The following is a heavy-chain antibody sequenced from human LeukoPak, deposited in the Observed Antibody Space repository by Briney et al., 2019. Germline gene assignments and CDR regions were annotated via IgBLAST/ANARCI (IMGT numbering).Heavy chain of an antibody. J-gene: IGHJ4*02. CDR3: ARGSDYYYGSGSSDASLDY. Sequence: GGSLRLSCAASGFTFSSYSMNWVRQAPGKGLGWVSSISSSSSYIYYADSVKGRFTISGDNAKNSLYLQMNSLRAEDTAVYYCARGSDYYYGSGSSDASLDYWGQGTLVTVSS. V-gene: IGHV3-21*01. D-gene: IGHD3-10*01. CDR1: GFTFSSYS. CDR2: ISSSSSYI.